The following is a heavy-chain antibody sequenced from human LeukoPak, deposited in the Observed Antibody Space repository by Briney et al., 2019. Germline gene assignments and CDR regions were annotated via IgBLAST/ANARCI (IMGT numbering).Heavy chain of an antibody. CDR2: IIPIFGTA. J-gene: IGHJ4*02. CDR1: GGTFSSYA. CDR3: ARGSLVRSSPIGDY. Sequence: GASVKVSCKASGGTFSSYAISWVRQAPGQGLEWMGGIIPIFGTANYAQKLQGRVTMTTDTSTSTAYMELRSLRSDDTAVYYCARGSLVRSSPIGDYWGQGTLVTVSS. V-gene: IGHV1-69*05. D-gene: IGHD6-13*01.